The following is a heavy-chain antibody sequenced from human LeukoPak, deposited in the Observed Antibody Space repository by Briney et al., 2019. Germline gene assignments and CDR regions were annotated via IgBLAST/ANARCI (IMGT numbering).Heavy chain of an antibody. V-gene: IGHV4-59*01. J-gene: IGHJ4*02. Sequence: PSETLSLTCTVSGGSIISYYWSWIRQPPGKGLEWIGYIYYTGNTNYNPSLKSRVTISLDTSKNQFSLKLSSATAADTAVYYCARVSGDFWRFDYWGQGTLVTVSS. CDR3: ARVSGDFWRFDY. D-gene: IGHD3-3*01. CDR1: GGSIISYY. CDR2: IYYTGNT.